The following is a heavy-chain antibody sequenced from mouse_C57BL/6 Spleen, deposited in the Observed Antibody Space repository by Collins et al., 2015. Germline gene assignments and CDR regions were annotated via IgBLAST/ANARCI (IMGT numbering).Heavy chain of an antibody. CDR1: GYSITSDYA. V-gene: IGHV3-2*02. D-gene: IGHD2-1*01. CDR3: ARSPIYYGNPWFAY. CDR2: ISYSGST. J-gene: IGHJ3*01. Sequence: DVQLQESGPGLVKPSQSLPLTCTVTGYSITSDYAWNWIRQFPGNKLEWMGYISYSGSTSYNPSLKSRISITRDTSKNQFFLQLNSVTTEDTATYYCARSPIYYGNPWFAYWGQGTLVTVSA.